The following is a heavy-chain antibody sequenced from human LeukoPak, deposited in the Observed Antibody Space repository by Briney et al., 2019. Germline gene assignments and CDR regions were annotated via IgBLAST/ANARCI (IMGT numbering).Heavy chain of an antibody. CDR1: GFTFSSYG. V-gene: IGHV3-NL1*01. Sequence: GGSLRLSCAASGFTFSSYGMHWVRQAPGKGLEWVSVIYSGGSTYYADSVKGRFTISRHNSKNTLYLQMNSLRAEDTAVYYCARNRGDYYYGMDVWGQGTTVTVSS. CDR2: IYSGGST. D-gene: IGHD3-10*01. J-gene: IGHJ6*02. CDR3: ARNRGDYYYGMDV.